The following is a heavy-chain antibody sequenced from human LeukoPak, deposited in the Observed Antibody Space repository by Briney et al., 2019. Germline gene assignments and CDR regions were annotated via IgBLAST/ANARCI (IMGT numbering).Heavy chain of an antibody. CDR1: GFTFSSYA. V-gene: IGHV3-7*01. CDR2: IKQDGNKK. D-gene: IGHD5-12*01. CDR3: ARVFSGYDRSDY. Sequence: PGGSLRLSCAGSGFTFSSYAMSWVRQAPGKGLEWVANIKQDGNKKYYVDSVKGRFTISRDNANNSLYLQMNSLTAEDTAVYYCARVFSGYDRSDYWGQGTLVTVSS. J-gene: IGHJ4*02.